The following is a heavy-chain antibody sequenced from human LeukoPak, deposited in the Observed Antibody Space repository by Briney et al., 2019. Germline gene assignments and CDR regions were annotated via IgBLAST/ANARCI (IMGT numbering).Heavy chain of an antibody. J-gene: IGHJ4*02. D-gene: IGHD3-10*01. CDR2: IWYDGSNK. V-gene: IGHV3-33*01. CDR3: ARDWGSGNSYYFDY. CDR1: GFTFSSYG. Sequence: PGGSLRLSCAASGFTFSSYGMHWVRQAPGKGLEWVAVIWYDGSNKYYADSVKGRFTISRDNSKNTLYLQMNSLRAEDTAVYYCARDWGSGNSYYFDYWGQGTLVTVSS.